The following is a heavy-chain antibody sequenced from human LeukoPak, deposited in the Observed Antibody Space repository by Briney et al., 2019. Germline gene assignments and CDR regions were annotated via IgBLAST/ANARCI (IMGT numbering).Heavy chain of an antibody. V-gene: IGHV3-7*01. D-gene: IGHD5-18*01. Sequence: GGSLRLSCAASGFTFSSYWMSWVRRAPGKGLEWVANIKQDGSEKYYVDSVKGRFTISRDNAKNSLYLQMNSLRAEDTAVYYCARGTRGDTAMVSLDYWGQGTLVTVSS. CDR2: IKQDGSEK. CDR3: ARGTRGDTAMVSLDY. J-gene: IGHJ4*02. CDR1: GFTFSSYW.